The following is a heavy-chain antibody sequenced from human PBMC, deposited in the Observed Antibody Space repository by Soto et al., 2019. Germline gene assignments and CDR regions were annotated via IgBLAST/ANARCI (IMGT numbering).Heavy chain of an antibody. CDR2: INSDGSST. CDR3: ATSHRTKPNYYYYYGMDV. D-gene: IGHD2-2*01. V-gene: IGHV3-74*01. CDR1: GFTFSSYW. Sequence: EGSLRLSCAASGFTFSSYWMHWVRQAPGKGLVWVSRINSDGSSTSYADSVKGRFTISRDNAKNTLYLQMNSLRAEDTAVYYCATSHRTKPNYYYYYGMDVWGQGTTVTVSS. J-gene: IGHJ6*02.